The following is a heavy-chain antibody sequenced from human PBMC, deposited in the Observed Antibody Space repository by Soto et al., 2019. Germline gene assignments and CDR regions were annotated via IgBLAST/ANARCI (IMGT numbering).Heavy chain of an antibody. CDR2: ITTHNGDT. CDR3: ATFNFPRTGDNYSYDMDV. V-gene: IGHV1-18*04. J-gene: IGHJ6*02. D-gene: IGHD1-20*01. CDR1: GDTLKTFD. Sequence: QVQLVQSGAEVKRPGASVKVSCKASGDTLKTFDVSWVRQAPGQGPEWMAWITTHNGDTNFAQKFRGRVSLTADTYANTAFMEVGNLRSDDTGDYFCATFNFPRTGDNYSYDMDVWGQGTTVTVS.